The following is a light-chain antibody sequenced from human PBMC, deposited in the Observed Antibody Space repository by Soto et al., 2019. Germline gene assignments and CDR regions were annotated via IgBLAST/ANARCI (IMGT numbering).Light chain of an antibody. CDR1: QAIGSW. Sequence: DIQMTQSPSSLSASVGDRVTITCRAIQAIGSWLAWYQQKPGKAPTSLIYDASNLQTEVPSRFSGSGSGTDFTLTISGLQPEDSATYYCQQYNSYPLTFGGGTMVEIK. CDR2: DAS. CDR3: QQYNSYPLT. J-gene: IGKJ4*01. V-gene: IGKV1D-16*01.